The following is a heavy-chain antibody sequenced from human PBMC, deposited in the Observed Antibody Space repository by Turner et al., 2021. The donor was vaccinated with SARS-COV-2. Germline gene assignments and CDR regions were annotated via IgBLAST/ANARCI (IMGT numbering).Heavy chain of an antibody. V-gene: IGHV4-39*01. CDR3: ATKTHCGSDCYSKYFDL. CDR1: GGYVTNSFYF. Sequence: QLQLEESGPGLVKASETLSLTFGVSGGYVTNSFYFWGWVRQAPGRGLEWIASMSYSEMTYHNPSLRSRVSISKDTSKNQFSLRLTSLTAADTAIYYCATKTHCGSDCYSKYFDLWGRGTPVTVAS. D-gene: IGHD2-21*02. CDR2: MSYSEMT. J-gene: IGHJ2*01.